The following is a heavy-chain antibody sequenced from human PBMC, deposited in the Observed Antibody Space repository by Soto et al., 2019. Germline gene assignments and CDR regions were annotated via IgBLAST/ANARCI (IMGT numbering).Heavy chain of an antibody. Sequence: VQLVESGGGVVQLGRSLRLSCVVSGFSVSKYGMHWVRQAPGKGLEWVSGISGSGVSTYYADSVKGRFTISRDNSKNTLYLRMNSLRAEDTAVYYCAKDNYDSSAYYYGGGSFDYWGQGTLVTVSS. D-gene: IGHD3-22*01. V-gene: IGHV3-23*04. J-gene: IGHJ4*02. CDR3: AKDNYDSSAYYYGGGSFDY. CDR2: ISGSGVST. CDR1: GFSVSKYG.